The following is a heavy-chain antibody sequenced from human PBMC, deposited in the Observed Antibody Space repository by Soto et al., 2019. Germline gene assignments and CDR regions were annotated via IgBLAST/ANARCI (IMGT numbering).Heavy chain of an antibody. V-gene: IGHV3-53*02. J-gene: IGHJ6*02. CDR1: GFSVSSNY. CDR3: AREGSGYSYGYGGYYYGMDV. Sequence: EVQLVETGGGLIQPGGSLRLSCAASGFSVSSNYMSWVRQAPGKGLEWVSVIYSGGSTYYADSVKGRFTISRDNSKNTLYLQMNSLRAEDTAVYYCAREGSGYSYGYGGYYYGMDVRGQGTTVTVSS. CDR2: IYSGGST. D-gene: IGHD5-18*01.